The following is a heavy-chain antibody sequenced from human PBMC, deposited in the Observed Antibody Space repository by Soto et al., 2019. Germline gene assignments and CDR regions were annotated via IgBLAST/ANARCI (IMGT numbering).Heavy chain of an antibody. CDR3: ARDYGLRYFDWLPLFD. J-gene: IGHJ4*02. D-gene: IGHD3-9*01. Sequence: SETLSLTCAVYGGSFSGYYWSWIRQPPGKGLEWIGEINHSGSTNYNPSLKSRVTISVDTSKNQFSLKLSSVTAADTAVYYCARDYGLRYFDWLPLFDWGQGXLVTVYS. CDR2: INHSGST. CDR1: GGSFSGYY. V-gene: IGHV4-34*01.